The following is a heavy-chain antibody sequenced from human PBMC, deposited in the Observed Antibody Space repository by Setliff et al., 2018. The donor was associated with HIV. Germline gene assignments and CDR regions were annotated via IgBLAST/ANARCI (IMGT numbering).Heavy chain of an antibody. D-gene: IGHD5-18*01. V-gene: IGHV4-34*01. J-gene: IGHJ4*02. Sequence: SETLSLTCAVYGGSFAASHWSWIRQSPGKGLEWIGEISHSGDTKYTPSLKGRLTITIDTSKKQFSLRLKSVTAADAAVYYCATGGQLWSFHYWGQGTLVTVSS. CDR2: ISHSGDT. CDR1: GGSFAASH. CDR3: ATGGQLWSFHY.